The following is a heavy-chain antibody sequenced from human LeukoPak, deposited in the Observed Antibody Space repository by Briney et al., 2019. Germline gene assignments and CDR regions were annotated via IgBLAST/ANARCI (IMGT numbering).Heavy chain of an antibody. CDR3: ATLVVVAARGKGAFDI. CDR2: IYYSGST. D-gene: IGHD2-15*01. V-gene: IGHV4-59*12. J-gene: IGHJ3*02. Sequence: PSETLSLTCTVSGGSISSYYWSWIRQPPGKGLEWIGYIYYSGSTNYNPSLKSRVTISVDTSKNQFSLKLSSVTAADTAVYYCATLVVVAARGKGAFDIWGQGTMVTVSS. CDR1: GGSISSYY.